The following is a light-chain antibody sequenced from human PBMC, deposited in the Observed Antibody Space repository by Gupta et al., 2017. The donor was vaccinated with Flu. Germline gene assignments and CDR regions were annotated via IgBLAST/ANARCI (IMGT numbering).Light chain of an antibody. CDR3: LLHLGGGISL. CDR1: IGSVSSANY. J-gene: IGLJ2*01. CDR2: STN. Sequence: QAVVTHEPSVSVSTRGTVRLPCGLAIGSVSSANYLSWYQQTPGQPPRTLIYSTNIRASGVPDRFSGSTLGNKIALTITGAQAEDDADYYCLLHLGGGISLFGGGTKLTVL. V-gene: IGLV8-61*01.